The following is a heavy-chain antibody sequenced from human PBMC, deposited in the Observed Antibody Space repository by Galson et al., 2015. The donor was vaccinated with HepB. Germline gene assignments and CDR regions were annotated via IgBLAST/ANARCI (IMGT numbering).Heavy chain of an antibody. CDR1: GFTFSDYA. V-gene: IGHV3-33*05. J-gene: IGHJ5*02. Sequence: SLRLSCAASGFTFSDYAIHWVRQAPGKGLEWVAVISYDGSKKYYADSVKGRFTISRDNSKNTVFLLMNSLTTEDTAVYYCAKEAVWFGGDFFDPWGPGAQVAVSS. CDR3: AKEAVWFGGDFFDP. D-gene: IGHD3-16*01. CDR2: ISYDGSKK.